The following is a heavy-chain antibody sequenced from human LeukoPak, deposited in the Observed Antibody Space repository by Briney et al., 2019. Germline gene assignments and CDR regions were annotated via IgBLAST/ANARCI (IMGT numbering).Heavy chain of an antibody. CDR3: VKSAGFDWLSPLDAFDI. D-gene: IGHD3-9*01. CDR1: GFTFSSYG. Sequence: TGRSLRLSCAASGFTFSSYGMHWVRQAPGKGLEWVAVISYDGSNKYYADSVKGRFTISRDNSKNTLYLQMSSLRAEDTTVYYCVKSAGFDWLSPLDAFDIWGQGTMVTVSS. J-gene: IGHJ3*02. V-gene: IGHV3-30*18. CDR2: ISYDGSNK.